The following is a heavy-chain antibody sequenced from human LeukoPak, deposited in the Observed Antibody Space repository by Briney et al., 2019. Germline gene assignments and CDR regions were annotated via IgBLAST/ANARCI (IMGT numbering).Heavy chain of an antibody. Sequence: GRSLRLSCAASGFTFSSYEMNWVRQAPGKGLEWVSYISSRGSTIYYADSVKGRFTISRDNAKNSLYLQMNSLRAEDTAVYYCAREGMITLGGVFVPSATDCLDLWGQGTMVTVSS. CDR2: ISSRGSTI. V-gene: IGHV3-48*03. CDR1: GFTFSSYE. CDR3: AREGMITLGGVFVPSATDCLDL. D-gene: IGHD3-16*02. J-gene: IGHJ3*01.